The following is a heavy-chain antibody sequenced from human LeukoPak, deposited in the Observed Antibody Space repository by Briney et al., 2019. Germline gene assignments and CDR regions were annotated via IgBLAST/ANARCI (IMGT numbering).Heavy chain of an antibody. J-gene: IGHJ4*02. CDR3: ARGGDIVVVPAAIPHFDY. Sequence: PGGSLRLSCAASGFTFSNAWMSWVRQAPGKGLEWIGEINHSGSTNYNPSLKSRVTISVDTSKNQFSLKLSSVTAADTAVYYCARGGDIVVVPAAIPHFDYWGQGTLVTVSS. V-gene: IGHV4-34*01. CDR2: INHSGST. CDR1: GFTFSNAW. D-gene: IGHD2-2*02.